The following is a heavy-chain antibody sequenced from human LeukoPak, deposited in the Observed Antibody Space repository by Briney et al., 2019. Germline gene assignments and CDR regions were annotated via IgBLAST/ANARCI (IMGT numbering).Heavy chain of an antibody. J-gene: IGHJ4*02. V-gene: IGHV3-30-3*01. D-gene: IGHD1-26*01. Sequence: GGSLRLSCAASGFTFSSYAMSWVRQAPGKGLEWVAVISYDGSNKYYADSVKGRFTISRDNSKNTLYLQMNSLRAEDTAVYYCASILSGSLDYWGQGTLVTVSS. CDR1: GFTFSSYA. CDR3: ASILSGSLDY. CDR2: ISYDGSNK.